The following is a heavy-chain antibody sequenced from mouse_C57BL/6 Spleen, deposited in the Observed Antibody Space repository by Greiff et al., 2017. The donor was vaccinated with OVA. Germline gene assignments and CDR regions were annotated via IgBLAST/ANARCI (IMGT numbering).Heavy chain of an antibody. CDR1: GFSFNTYA. CDR3: VRQGSRYDYDVYAMDY. D-gene: IGHD2-4*01. V-gene: IGHV10-1*01. CDR2: IRSKSNNYAT. Sequence: EVQLQQSGGGLVQPKGSLKLSCAASGFSFNTYAMNWVRQAPGKGLEWVARIRSKSNNYATYYADSVKDRFTISRDDSESMLYLQMNNLKTEDTAMYYCVRQGSRYDYDVYAMDYWGQGTSVTVSS. J-gene: IGHJ4*01.